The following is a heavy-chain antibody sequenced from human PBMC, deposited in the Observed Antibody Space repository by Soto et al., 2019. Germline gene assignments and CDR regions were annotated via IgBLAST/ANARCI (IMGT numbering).Heavy chain of an antibody. D-gene: IGHD2-15*01. Sequence: GGSLRLSCAASGFIFRSYGMHWVRQAPGKGLEWVAAIAYDGADKYYLDSVKGRFTISRDNSKDTLHLQMNSLRVEDTAVYYCAKGGGYCSIGSCRTDYWGQGTLVTVSS. V-gene: IGHV3-30*18. CDR3: AKGGGYCSIGSCRTDY. CDR1: GFIFRSYG. CDR2: IAYDGADK. J-gene: IGHJ4*02.